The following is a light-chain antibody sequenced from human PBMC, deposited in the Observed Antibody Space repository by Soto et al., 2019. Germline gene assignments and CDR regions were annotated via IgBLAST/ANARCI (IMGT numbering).Light chain of an antibody. CDR3: CSFTSSSTPGYV. CDR2: DVS. CDR1: ISDVGGYNS. Sequence: QSALAQPASVSGSPGQSIAISCAGTISDVGGYNSVSWYQQHPGKAPKLMIYDVSNRPSGVSNRFSGSKSVNTASLTISGLQPEDEADYYCCSFTSSSTPGYVFGTGTKLTVL. J-gene: IGLJ1*01. V-gene: IGLV2-14*03.